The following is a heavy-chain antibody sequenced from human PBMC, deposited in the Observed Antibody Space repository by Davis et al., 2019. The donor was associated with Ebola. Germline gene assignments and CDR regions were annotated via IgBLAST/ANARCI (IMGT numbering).Heavy chain of an antibody. V-gene: IGHV3-23*01. Sequence: GESLKISCAASGFTFSSYAMSWLRQAPGKGLEWVSAISGSGGSTYYADSVKGRFTISRDNSKNTLYLQMNSLRAEDTAVYYCAKDTYMGIVELGAFDIWGQGTMVTVSS. D-gene: IGHD1-1*01. CDR3: AKDTYMGIVELGAFDI. CDR1: GFTFSSYA. J-gene: IGHJ3*02. CDR2: ISGSGGST.